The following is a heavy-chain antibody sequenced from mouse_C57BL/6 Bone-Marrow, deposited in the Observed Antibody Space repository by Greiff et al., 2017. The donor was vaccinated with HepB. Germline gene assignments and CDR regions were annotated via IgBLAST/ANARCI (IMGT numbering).Heavy chain of an antibody. V-gene: IGHV5-4*01. CDR1: GFTFSSYA. D-gene: IGHD1-1*01. CDR2: ISDGGSYT. CDR3: ARDQSYGSSFWYFDV. J-gene: IGHJ1*03. Sequence: EVQGVESGGGLVKPGGSLKLSCAASGFTFSSYAMSWVRQTPEKRLEWVATISDGGSYTYYPDNVKGRFTISRDNAKNNLYLQMSHLKSEDTAMYYCARDQSYGSSFWYFDVWGTGTTVTVSS.